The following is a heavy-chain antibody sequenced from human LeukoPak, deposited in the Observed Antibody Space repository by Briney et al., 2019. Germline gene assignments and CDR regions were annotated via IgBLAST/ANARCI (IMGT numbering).Heavy chain of an antibody. CDR1: GFSFRDYA. CDR2: ITGPGEGT. V-gene: IGHV3-23*01. J-gene: IGHJ4*02. Sequence: GGSLRLSCAVSGFSFRDYAMSWVRQAPGKGLEWVSAITGPGEGTFYADSVKGRFTTSRDNSKDILFLQMNSLRAEDTAVYYCAKRIYGWYQIDYWGQGTLVTVSS. CDR3: AKRIYGWYQIDY. D-gene: IGHD6-19*01.